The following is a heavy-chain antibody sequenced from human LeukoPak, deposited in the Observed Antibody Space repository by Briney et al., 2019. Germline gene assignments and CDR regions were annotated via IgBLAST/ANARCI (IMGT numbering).Heavy chain of an antibody. J-gene: IGHJ5*02. CDR2: IYYSGST. Sequence: PSETLSLTCAVYGGSFSGYYWSWIRQPPGKGLEWIGYIYYSGSTNYNPSLKSRVTISVDTSKNQFSLKLSSVTAADTAVYYCAQCSGGSCYWFDPWGQGTLVTVSS. CDR3: AQCSGGSCYWFDP. CDR1: GGSFSGYY. V-gene: IGHV4-59*08. D-gene: IGHD2-15*01.